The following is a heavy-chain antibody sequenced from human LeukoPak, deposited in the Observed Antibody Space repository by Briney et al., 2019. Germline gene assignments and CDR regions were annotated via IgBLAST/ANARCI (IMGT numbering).Heavy chain of an antibody. J-gene: IGHJ4*02. CDR1: GGSISSGGYY. Sequence: PSETLSLTCTVSGGSISSGGYYWSWIRQPPGKGLEWIGYIYHSGSTYYNPSLKSRVTVSVDTSKNQFSLKLSSVTAADTAVYYCARDLGGSYLEGGYWGQGTLVTVSS. CDR2: IYHSGST. D-gene: IGHD1-26*01. V-gene: IGHV4-30-2*01. CDR3: ARDLGGSYLEGGY.